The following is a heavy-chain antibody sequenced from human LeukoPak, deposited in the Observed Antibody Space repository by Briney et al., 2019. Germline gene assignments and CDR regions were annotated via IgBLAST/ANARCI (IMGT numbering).Heavy chain of an antibody. CDR3: ADATDDSFDI. J-gene: IGHJ3*02. CDR2: IWYDGSNK. Sequence: GGSLRDSRAASGFIFWRYGMYSVRQAPGKGLEWVAVIWYDGSNKYYADSVKGRLTISRDDSKNTLYLQMDSLRAEDTAVYYCADATDDSFDIGRQGTMVTISS. D-gene: IGHD2-15*01. CDR1: GFIFWRYG. V-gene: IGHV3-33*07.